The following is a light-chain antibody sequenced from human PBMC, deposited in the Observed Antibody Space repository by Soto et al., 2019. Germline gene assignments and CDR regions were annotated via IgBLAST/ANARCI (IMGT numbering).Light chain of an antibody. V-gene: IGLV3-1*01. CDR3: QAWDSSTAGV. J-gene: IGLJ1*01. Sequence: SYELTQPPSVSVSPGQTASITCSGDKWGDKYACWYQQKPGQSPVLVIYQDSKRPSGIPERFSGSNSGNTATLTISGTQAMDEADYYCQAWDSSTAGVFGTGTKVTVL. CDR1: KWGDKY. CDR2: QDS.